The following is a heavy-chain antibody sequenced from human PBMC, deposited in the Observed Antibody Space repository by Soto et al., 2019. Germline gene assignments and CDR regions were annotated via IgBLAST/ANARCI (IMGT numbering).Heavy chain of an antibody. CDR2: IYFSGST. CDR3: ARHPSDFWFDP. D-gene: IGHD2-21*02. Sequence: PSETLSLTCTVSGASISTSSYYWGWIRQPPGKGLEWIGSIYFSGSTSYNPSLKSRATISVDTSKNQFSLKLSSVTAADTAVYYCARHPSDFWFDPRGQGTLVTVSS. J-gene: IGHJ5*02. CDR1: GASISTSSYY. V-gene: IGHV4-39*01.